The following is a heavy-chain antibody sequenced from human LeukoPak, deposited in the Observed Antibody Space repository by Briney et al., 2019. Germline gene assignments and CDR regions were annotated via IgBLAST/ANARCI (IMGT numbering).Heavy chain of an antibody. Sequence: PGGSLRLSCAASGFTFSTFAMLWVRQPPGKGLEWVSSIFPSGGEIHCADSVRGRFTISRDNSKSILSLQMNSLRAEDTAIYYCATYRQVLLPFESWGQGTLVTVSS. CDR3: ATYRQVLLPFES. D-gene: IGHD5-18*01. J-gene: IGHJ4*02. CDR1: GFTFSTFA. CDR2: IFPSGGEI. V-gene: IGHV3-23*01.